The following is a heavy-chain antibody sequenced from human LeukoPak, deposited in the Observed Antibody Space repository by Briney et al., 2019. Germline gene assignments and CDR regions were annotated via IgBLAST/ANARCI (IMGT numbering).Heavy chain of an antibody. CDR1: GFTFSSYS. J-gene: IGHJ4*02. D-gene: IGHD6-13*01. CDR3: AREQGQQVAPI. CDR2: ISSSSSYI. Sequence: GRSLRLSCAASGFTFSSYSMNWVRQAPGKGLEWVSAISSSSSYIYYADSVKGRFTISRDNAKNSLYLQMNSLRAEDTAVYYCAREQGQQVAPIWGQGTLVTVSS. V-gene: IGHV3-21*01.